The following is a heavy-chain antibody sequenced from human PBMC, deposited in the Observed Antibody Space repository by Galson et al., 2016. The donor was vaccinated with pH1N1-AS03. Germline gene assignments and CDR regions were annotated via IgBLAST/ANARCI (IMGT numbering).Heavy chain of an antibody. J-gene: IGHJ3*01. CDR1: GFTFSGYY. Sequence: SLRLSCAASLASGFTFSGYYMRWVRQAPGKGLEWVAFIRDDGGDKYYAESVKGRFTISRDNSKNTLYLQMNSLRAEDTAVYYCAKRGYNWNDGPFDGAFGLWGQGTIVTVSS. CDR3: AKRGYNWNDGPFDGAFGL. V-gene: IGHV3-30*02. D-gene: IGHD1-20*01. CDR2: IRDDGGDK.